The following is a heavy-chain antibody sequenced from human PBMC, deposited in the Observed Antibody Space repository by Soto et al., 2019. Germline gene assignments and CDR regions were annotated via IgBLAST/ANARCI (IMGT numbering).Heavy chain of an antibody. D-gene: IGHD3-10*01. V-gene: IGHV3-33*01. J-gene: IGHJ2*01. CDR2: IRYDGSNK. CDR1: GFTFSSYG. Sequence: QVQLVESGGGVVQPGRSLRLSCAASGFTFSSYGMHWVRQAPGKGLEWVAVIRYDGSNKYYADSVKGRFTISRDNSKNTLYLQMNSLRAEDTAVYYCARLGGKGTSYWYFDLWGRGTLVTVSS. CDR3: ARLGGKGTSYWYFDL.